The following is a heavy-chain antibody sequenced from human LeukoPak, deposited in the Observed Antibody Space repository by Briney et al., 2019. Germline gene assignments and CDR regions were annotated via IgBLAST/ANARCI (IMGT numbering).Heavy chain of an antibody. CDR1: GGSISSYY. CDR2: VYHSGSA. Sequence: SETLSLTCTVSGGSISSYYWSWIRQPPGKGLEWIGQVYHSGSANYNPSLRSRVTISIDTSKKQFSLKLNSVTATDTAVYYCARHGGFYFDSWGQGTLVTVSS. D-gene: IGHD3-16*01. J-gene: IGHJ4*02. CDR3: ARHGGFYFDS. V-gene: IGHV4-59*08.